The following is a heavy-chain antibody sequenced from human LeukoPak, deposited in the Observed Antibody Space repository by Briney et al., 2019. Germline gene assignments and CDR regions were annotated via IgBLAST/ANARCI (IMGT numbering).Heavy chain of an antibody. CDR2: IKSKTDGGTT. CDR3: TTSPTAYYYYGMDV. D-gene: IGHD5-18*01. CDR1: GFTFSNAW. V-gene: IGHV3-15*01. J-gene: IGHJ6*02. Sequence: GGSLRLSCAASGFTFSNAWMSWVRQAPGKGLEWVGRIKSKTDGGTTDYAAPVKGRFTISRDDSKNTLYLQMNSLKTEDTAVYYCTTSPTAYYYYGMDVWGQGTTVTVS.